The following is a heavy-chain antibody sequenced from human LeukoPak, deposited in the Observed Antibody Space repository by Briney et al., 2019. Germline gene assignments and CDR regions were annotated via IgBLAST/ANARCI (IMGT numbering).Heavy chain of an antibody. CDR2: IYYSGST. Sequence: SETLSLTCTVSGGSVGSGTFYWSWIRQPPGKGLEWIGDIYYSGSTNYNPSLKSRVTIPVDTSKNQFSLKLSSVTAADTAVYYCARGTPYCGGDCFLYYLDYWAQGTLVTVSS. V-gene: IGHV4-61*01. D-gene: IGHD2-21*02. CDR1: GGSVGSGTFY. CDR3: ARGTPYCGGDCFLYYLDY. J-gene: IGHJ4*02.